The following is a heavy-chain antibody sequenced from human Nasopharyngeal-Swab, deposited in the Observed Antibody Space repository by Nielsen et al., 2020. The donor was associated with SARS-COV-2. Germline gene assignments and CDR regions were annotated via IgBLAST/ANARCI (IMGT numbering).Heavy chain of an antibody. D-gene: IGHD2-2*01. CDR3: ARDLDCSSSDCYLDAFAI. CDR1: GFTFSTYW. J-gene: IGHJ3*02. CDR2: INSEGSST. V-gene: IGHV3-74*01. Sequence: GESLKISCAASGFTFSTYWMHWVRQAPGKGLVRVSRINSEGSSTTYADSVKGRFTISRDNAKNTLSLQMNSLRVEDTAVYYCARDLDCSSSDCYLDAFAIWGQGTAVTVSS.